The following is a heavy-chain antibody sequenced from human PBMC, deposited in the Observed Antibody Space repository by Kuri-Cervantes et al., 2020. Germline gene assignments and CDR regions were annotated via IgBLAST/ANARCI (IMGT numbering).Heavy chain of an antibody. J-gene: IGHJ4*02. V-gene: IGHV4-34*01. CDR3: AGRQQLSPFDY. Sequence: GSLRLSCAVYGGSFSGYYWSWIRQPPGKGLEWIGEINHSGSTNYNLSLKSRVTISVDTSKNQFSLKLSSVTAADTAVYYCAGRQQLSPFDYWGQGTLVTVSS. CDR2: INHSGST. CDR1: GGSFSGYY. D-gene: IGHD6-13*01.